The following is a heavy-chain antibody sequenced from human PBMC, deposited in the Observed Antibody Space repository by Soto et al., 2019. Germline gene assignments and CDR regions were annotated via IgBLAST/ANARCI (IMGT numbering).Heavy chain of an antibody. Sequence: GGSLRLSCAASGLTFSDFAMSWVRQAPGKGLEWVSTIGGSGTITYYADSVMGRFTISRDNSRNTLYLQMNSLRAEDTAVYYCALGMVLSAPGTFDDWGKGTLVTVSS. CDR2: IGGSGTIT. J-gene: IGHJ4*02. CDR1: GLTFSDFA. V-gene: IGHV3-23*01. D-gene: IGHD2-21*02. CDR3: ALGMVLSAPGTFDD.